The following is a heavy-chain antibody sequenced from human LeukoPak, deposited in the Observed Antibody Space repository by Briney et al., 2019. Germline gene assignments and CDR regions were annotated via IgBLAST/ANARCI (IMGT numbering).Heavy chain of an antibody. CDR3: ARDQYYYGSGSKI. CDR2: ISSSGSTI. Sequence: PGGSLRLSCAASGFTVSSNYMSWIRQAPGKGLEWVSYISSSGSTIYYADSVKGRFTISRDNAKNSLYLQMNSLRAEDTAVYYCARDQYYYGSGSKIWGQGTMVTVSS. V-gene: IGHV3-11*04. J-gene: IGHJ3*02. D-gene: IGHD3-10*01. CDR1: GFTVSSNY.